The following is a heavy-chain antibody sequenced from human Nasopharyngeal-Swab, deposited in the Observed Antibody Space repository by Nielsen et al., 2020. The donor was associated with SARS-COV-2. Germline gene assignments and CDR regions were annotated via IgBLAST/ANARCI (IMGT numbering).Heavy chain of an antibody. CDR3: VRDLTGGWDH. V-gene: IGHV3-53*01. Sequence: GGSLRLSCVASGFTVSLTYMSWVRQAPGKGLEWVSTIHSNGRTYYADSVKGRVTISRHNSNNTLDLQMNSLRADDTAVYYCVRDLTGGWDHWGQGSLVTVS. CDR2: IHSNGRT. D-gene: IGHD3-9*01. J-gene: IGHJ4*02. CDR1: GFTVSLTY.